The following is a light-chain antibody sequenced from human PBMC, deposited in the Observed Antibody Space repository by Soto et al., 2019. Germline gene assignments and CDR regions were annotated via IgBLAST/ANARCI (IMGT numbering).Light chain of an antibody. Sequence: IVMTQSPGTLSVSPGERATLSCRVSQSVGSNLAWYQQKPGQAPRLLIYGASTRATGIPVRFTGSGSGTEFTLTISSLQSEDFALYYCQHYSNWPPWTFGRGTKVDIK. V-gene: IGKV3-15*01. CDR3: QHYSNWPPWT. CDR1: QSVGSN. J-gene: IGKJ1*01. CDR2: GAS.